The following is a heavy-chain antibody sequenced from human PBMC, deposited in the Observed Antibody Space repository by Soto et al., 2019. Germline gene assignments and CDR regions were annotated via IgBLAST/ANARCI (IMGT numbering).Heavy chain of an antibody. D-gene: IGHD1-1*01. CDR1: GGTFSSYT. CDR3: ASEPPSPRTGTSSGPDY. V-gene: IGHV1-69*02. J-gene: IGHJ4*02. Sequence: GASVKVSCKASGGTFSSYTISWVRQAPGQGLEWMGRIIPILGIANYAQKFQGRVTITADKSTSTAYMELSSLRSEDTAVYYCASEPPSPRTGTSSGPDYWGQGTLVTVSS. CDR2: IIPILGIA.